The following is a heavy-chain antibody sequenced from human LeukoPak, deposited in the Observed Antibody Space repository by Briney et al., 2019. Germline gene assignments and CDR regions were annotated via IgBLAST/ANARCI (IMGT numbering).Heavy chain of an antibody. D-gene: IGHD1-26*01. V-gene: IGHV3-23*01. J-gene: IGHJ4*02. Sequence: PGGSLRLSCAASGFTFSSYGMSWVRQAPGRGLEWVSGIRGSGDRTFYADSVKGRFTISRDNSENTVYLQMSSLRVEDTAVYYCAKAAVGDVFSFDYWGQGTLVTVSS. CDR3: AKAAVGDVFSFDY. CDR1: GFTFSSYG. CDR2: IRGSGDRT.